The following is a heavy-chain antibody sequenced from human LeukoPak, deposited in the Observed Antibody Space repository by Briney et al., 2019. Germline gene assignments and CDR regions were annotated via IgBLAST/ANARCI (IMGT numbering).Heavy chain of an antibody. CDR1: GFTFSDYY. J-gene: IGHJ4*02. V-gene: IGHV3-11*01. CDR3: ARGKYYYDSSAQVDY. Sequence: GGSLRLSCAASGFTFSDYYMSWIRQAPGKGLEWVSYISSSGSTIYYADSGKGRFTISRDNAKNSLYLQMNSLRAEDTAVYYCARGKYYYDSSAQVDYWGQGTLVTVSS. CDR2: ISSSGSTI. D-gene: IGHD3-22*01.